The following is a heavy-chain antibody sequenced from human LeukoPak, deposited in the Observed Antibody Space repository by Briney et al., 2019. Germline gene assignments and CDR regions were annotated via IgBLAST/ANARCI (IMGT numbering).Heavy chain of an antibody. V-gene: IGHV4-34*01. D-gene: IGHD3-16*01. CDR1: GGSFSGYY. Sequence: SETLSLTCAVYGGSFSGYYWSWIRQPPGKGLEWIGEINHSGSTNYNPSLKSRVTISVDTSKNQYSLKLSSVNAADTAVYYCARDHWGNPFDYWGQGTLVTVSS. CDR3: ARDHWGNPFDY. CDR2: INHSGST. J-gene: IGHJ4*02.